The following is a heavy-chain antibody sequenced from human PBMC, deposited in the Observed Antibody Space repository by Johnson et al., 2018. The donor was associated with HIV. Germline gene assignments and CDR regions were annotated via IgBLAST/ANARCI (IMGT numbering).Heavy chain of an antibody. D-gene: IGHD2-2*01. Sequence: VHLVESGGGLVQPGGSLRLSCAASGFTVSSNYMSWVRQAPGKGLAWVSVIYRGGSTYYADSVKGRFTISRDNSKNTLYLQMNSLRAEDTAVYYCARSGYCTTSSCTDDAFDIWGQGTMVTVSS. V-gene: IGHV3-66*01. CDR1: GFTVSSNY. CDR2: IYRGGST. CDR3: ARSGYCTTSSCTDDAFDI. J-gene: IGHJ3*02.